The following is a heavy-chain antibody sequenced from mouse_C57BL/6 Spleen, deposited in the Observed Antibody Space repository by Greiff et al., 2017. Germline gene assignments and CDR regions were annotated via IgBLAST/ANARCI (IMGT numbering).Heavy chain of an antibody. D-gene: IGHD4-1*01. CDR2: IDPEDGDT. CDR1: GFNIKDYY. CDR3: TSTGGYYAMDY. V-gene: IGHV14-1*01. Sequence: EVQLQQSGAELVRPGASVKLSCTASGFNIKDYYMHWVKQRPEQGLEWIGRIDPEDGDTEYAPKFQGKATMTADTSSNSAYLQLSSLTSEDTAVYYCTSTGGYYAMDYWGQGTSVTVSS. J-gene: IGHJ4*01.